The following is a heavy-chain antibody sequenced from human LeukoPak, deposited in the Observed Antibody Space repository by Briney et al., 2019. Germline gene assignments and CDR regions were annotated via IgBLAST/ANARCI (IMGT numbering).Heavy chain of an antibody. CDR3: ARGSSPDS. Sequence: GGSLRLSCAVSGFTFDDYAMHWVRQAPGKGLEWVSGISWNSGSIGYADSVKGRFTISRDNAKNSLYLQMNSLRAEDTAVYYCARGSSPDSWGQGTLVTVSS. CDR2: ISWNSGSI. CDR1: GFTFDDYA. J-gene: IGHJ4*02. D-gene: IGHD1-26*01. V-gene: IGHV3-9*01.